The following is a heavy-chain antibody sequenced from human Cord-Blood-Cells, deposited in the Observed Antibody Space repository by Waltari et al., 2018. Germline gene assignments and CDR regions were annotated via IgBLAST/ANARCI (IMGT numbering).Heavy chain of an antibody. Sequence: EVQLVASGGGLIQPRGSLPLSCAASGFTVSSNYTSWARQAPGKGVEWVSVMYSGGSTYDADSVKGRFTISRENSKNTLYLQMNSLRAEDTAVYYCARASGSWVTGYFDLWGRGTLVTVSS. CDR3: ARASGSWVTGYFDL. D-gene: IGHD2-21*02. CDR1: GFTVSSNY. J-gene: IGHJ2*01. V-gene: IGHV3-53*01. CDR2: MYSGGST.